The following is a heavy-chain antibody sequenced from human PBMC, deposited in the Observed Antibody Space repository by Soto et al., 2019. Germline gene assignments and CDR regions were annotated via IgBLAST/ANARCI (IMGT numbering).Heavy chain of an antibody. CDR3: ARDNVIFGVNNFFHP. CDR2: IWHNGHNK. D-gene: IGHD3-3*01. J-gene: IGHJ5*02. V-gene: IGHV3-33*01. CDR1: GFTFSHYG. Sequence: PGGSLRLSCAASGFTFSHYGMHWVRQSPGKGLEWVALIWHNGHNKYYTDSVDGRFTISRDNANSTLYLQMNSLRAEDTAIYYCARDNVIFGVNNFFHPWGQGTLVTVSS.